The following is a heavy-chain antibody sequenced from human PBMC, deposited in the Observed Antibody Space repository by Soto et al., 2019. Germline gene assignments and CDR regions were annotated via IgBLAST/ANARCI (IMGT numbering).Heavy chain of an antibody. D-gene: IGHD6-6*01. CDR3: ARHGREYSSSDFDY. V-gene: IGHV4-39*01. CDR2: IYYSGST. J-gene: IGHJ4*02. Sequence: PSETLSLTCTVSGGSISSSSYYWGWIRQPPGKGLAWIGSIYYSGSTYYNPSLKSRVTISVDTSKNQFSLKLSSVTAADTAAYYCARHGREYSSSDFDYCGQGALVTVTS. CDR1: GGSISSSSYY.